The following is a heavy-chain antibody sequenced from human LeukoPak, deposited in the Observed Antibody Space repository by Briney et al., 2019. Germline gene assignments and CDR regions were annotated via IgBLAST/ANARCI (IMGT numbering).Heavy chain of an antibody. CDR3: ARGPKYSSSPYYYYMDV. V-gene: IGHV1-3*01. CDR2: INAGNGNT. J-gene: IGHJ6*03. CDR1: GYTFTIYA. D-gene: IGHD6-6*01. Sequence: ASVGVSYKASGYTFTIYAMHWVRQAPGQRREWMGWINAGNGNTKYSQKFQGRDTITRDTSASTAYMELSSPRSEDTAVYYCARGPKYSSSPYYYYMDVWGKGTTVTVSS.